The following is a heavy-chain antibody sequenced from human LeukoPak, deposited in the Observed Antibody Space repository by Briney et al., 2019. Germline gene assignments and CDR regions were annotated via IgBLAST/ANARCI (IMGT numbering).Heavy chain of an antibody. J-gene: IGHJ5*02. Sequence: GGSLRLSCAASGFTFSDYYMSWIRQGPGQGLEWVSYISRSSSYTNYADSVKGRFTISRDNAKNSLYLQMNSLRAEDTAVYYCARGGGYVILEFDPWGQGTLVTVSA. CDR3: ARGGGYVILEFDP. V-gene: IGHV3-11*06. CDR2: ISRSSSYT. CDR1: GFTFSDYY. D-gene: IGHD3-9*01.